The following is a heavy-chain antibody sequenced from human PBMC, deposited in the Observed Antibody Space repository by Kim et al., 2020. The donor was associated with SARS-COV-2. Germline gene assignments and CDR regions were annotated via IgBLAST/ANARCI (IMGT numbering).Heavy chain of an antibody. CDR1: GGSISSSSYY. J-gene: IGHJ3*02. CDR3: ARSAFRGVIITHSGAFDI. D-gene: IGHD3-10*01. CDR2: IYYSGST. Sequence: SETLSLTCTVSGGSISSSSYYWGWIRQPPGKGLEWIGSIYYSGSTYYNPSLKSRVTISVDTSKNQFSLKLSSVTAADTAVYYCARSAFRGVIITHSGAFDIWGQGTMVTVSS. V-gene: IGHV4-39*01.